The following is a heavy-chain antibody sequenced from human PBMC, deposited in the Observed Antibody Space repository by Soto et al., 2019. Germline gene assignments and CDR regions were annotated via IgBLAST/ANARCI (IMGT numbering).Heavy chain of an antibody. V-gene: IGHV4-59*01. CDR3: AGLSCSNCLCHPLY. D-gene: IGHD2-8*01. CDR2: IYYTGST. J-gene: IGHJ4*02. CDR1: TGSISPYY. Sequence: QVQLQESGPGLVKPSETLSLTCTVSTGSISPYYWTWIRQPPGKGLEWIGYIYYTGSTNYNPSLKSRVIISLDMYKEQSSLEVSSVTAADTAVYYCAGLSCSNCLCHPLYWGQGTLVNVSS.